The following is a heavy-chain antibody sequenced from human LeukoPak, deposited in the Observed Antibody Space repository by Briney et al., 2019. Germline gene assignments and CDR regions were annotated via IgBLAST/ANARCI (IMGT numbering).Heavy chain of an antibody. CDR2: INPNSGGT. V-gene: IGHV1-2*02. Sequence: ASVKVSCKASGYTFTGYYMHWVRQAPGQGLEWMGWINPNSGGTNYAQKFQGRVTMTRDTSISTAYMELSRLRSDDTAVYYCARKYCSSTSCYIGWFDPWGQGTLVTVSS. CDR1: GYTFTGYY. CDR3: ARKYCSSTSCYIGWFDP. D-gene: IGHD2-2*02. J-gene: IGHJ5*02.